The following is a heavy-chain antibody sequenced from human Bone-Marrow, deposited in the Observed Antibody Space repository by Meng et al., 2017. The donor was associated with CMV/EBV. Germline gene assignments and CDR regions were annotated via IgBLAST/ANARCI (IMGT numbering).Heavy chain of an antibody. Sequence: GGSLRLSCAASGFTFSDYNMNWVRQAPGKGLQWVSYISTRSNTIYYADSLRGRFTISRDDAKNSLYLQMNSLRAEDTAVYYCARGVRERQFLVRGVGTNYLDYWGQGTLVTVSS. CDR3: ARGVRERQFLVRGVGTNYLDY. D-gene: IGHD1-1*01. CDR1: GFTFSDYN. CDR2: ISTRSNTI. V-gene: IGHV3-48*04. J-gene: IGHJ4*02.